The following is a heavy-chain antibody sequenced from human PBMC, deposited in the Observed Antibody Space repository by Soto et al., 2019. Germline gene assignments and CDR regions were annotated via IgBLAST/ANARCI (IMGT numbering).Heavy chain of an antibody. CDR3: ARSRAYYDILTGYFPYYFDY. V-gene: IGHV3-66*01. CDR2: IYSGGST. J-gene: IGHJ4*02. CDR1: GFTVSSNY. Sequence: GGSLRLSCAASGFTVSSNYMSWVRQAPGKGLEWVSVIYSGGSTYYADSVKGRFTISRDNSKNTLYLQMNSLRAEDTAVYYCARSRAYYDILTGYFPYYFDYWGQGTLVTLSS. D-gene: IGHD3-9*01.